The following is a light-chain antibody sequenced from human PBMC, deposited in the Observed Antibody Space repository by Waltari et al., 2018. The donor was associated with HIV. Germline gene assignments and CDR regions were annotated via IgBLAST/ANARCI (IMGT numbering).Light chain of an antibody. Sequence: DIVMTQSLDSLAVSLGERATINCKSSQSVLYSSNNKNYLAWYQQKPGQPPKLLIYWASTRESGVPDRFSGSGSGTDFTLTISSLQAEDVAVYYCQQYYSTVMYTFGQGTKLEIK. J-gene: IGKJ2*01. CDR2: WAS. V-gene: IGKV4-1*01. CDR1: QSVLYSSNNKNY. CDR3: QQYYSTVMYT.